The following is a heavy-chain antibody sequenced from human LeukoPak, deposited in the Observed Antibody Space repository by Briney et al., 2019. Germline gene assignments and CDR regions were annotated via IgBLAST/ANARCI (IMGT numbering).Heavy chain of an antibody. V-gene: IGHV3-53*01. CDR2: LFSGGSA. CDR3: ARFHRGWYFDY. CDR1: GFTVSSNS. D-gene: IGHD2-15*01. J-gene: IGHJ4*02. Sequence: PGGSLRLSCVASGFTVSSNSMNWVRQAQGKGLEWVSILFSGGSALYADSVKGRFTISRDNSKNTLYLQMNSLRAEDTAVYYCARFHRGWYFDYWGQGTLVTVSS.